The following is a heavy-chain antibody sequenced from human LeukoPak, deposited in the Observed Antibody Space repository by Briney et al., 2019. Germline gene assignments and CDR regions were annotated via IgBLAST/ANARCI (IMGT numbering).Heavy chain of an antibody. Sequence: GGSLRLSCAASGFTFSSHAMSWVRQGPGKGLDWVSAISGSGGSTYYADSVKGRFTISRDNSKSTLYLQMNSLRAEDTAVYYCAKVASVYCSGGSCYSDYWGQGTLVTVPS. D-gene: IGHD2-15*01. CDR3: AKVASVYCSGGSCYSDY. CDR1: GFTFSSHA. V-gene: IGHV3-23*01. CDR2: ISGSGGST. J-gene: IGHJ4*02.